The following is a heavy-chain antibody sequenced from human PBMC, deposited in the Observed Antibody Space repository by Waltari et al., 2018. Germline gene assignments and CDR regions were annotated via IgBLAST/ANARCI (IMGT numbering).Heavy chain of an antibody. J-gene: IGHJ6*02. Sequence: QLQLQESGPGLVKPSETLSLTCTVSGGSISSSSYYWGWIRQPPGKGLEWIGSIYYSGSTYYNPSRKSRVTISVDTSKNQFSLKLSSVTAADTAVYYCARHRWYSSSWYYYYYYGMDVWGQGTTVIVSS. CDR3: ARHRWYSSSWYYYYYYGMDV. V-gene: IGHV4-39*01. CDR2: IYYSGST. CDR1: GGSISSSSYY. D-gene: IGHD6-13*01.